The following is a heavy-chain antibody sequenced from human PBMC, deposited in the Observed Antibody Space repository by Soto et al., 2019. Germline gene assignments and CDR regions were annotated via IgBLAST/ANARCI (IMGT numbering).Heavy chain of an antibody. CDR3: ARARMVRGVIYYYDMDV. J-gene: IGHJ6*02. CDR2: VYYSGST. Sequence: QVQRQASGPGLVKSAQSLSLTCAVSGGSISSGGSYWSWIREHPGKGLEWIGYVYYSGSTYYSPSPQSRVTISADTSKNQFSPKLNSVTAADTAVYYCARARMVRGVIYYYDMDVWGQGTTVTVSS. D-gene: IGHD3-10*01. V-gene: IGHV4-31*11. CDR1: GGSISSGGSY.